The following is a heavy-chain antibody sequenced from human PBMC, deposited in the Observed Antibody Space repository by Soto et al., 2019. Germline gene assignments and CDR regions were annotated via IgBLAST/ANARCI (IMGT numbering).Heavy chain of an antibody. CDR1: KFTFSSFA. Sequence: GSLRLSCAASKFTFSSFAMSWVRQAPGKGLEWVSGVSGSGGNTYYADSVKGRFTISRDNSKNTLYLQMNSLRVEDTAVYFCAKSALDCSGGNCFIDFDYWGQGALVTVSS. CDR3: AKSALDCSGGNCFIDFDY. D-gene: IGHD2-15*01. V-gene: IGHV3-23*01. J-gene: IGHJ4*02. CDR2: VSGSGGNT.